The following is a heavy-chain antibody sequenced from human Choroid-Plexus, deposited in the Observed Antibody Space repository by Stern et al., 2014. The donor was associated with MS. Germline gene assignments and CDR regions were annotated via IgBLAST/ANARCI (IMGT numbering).Heavy chain of an antibody. Sequence: VHLVESGGGVVQPGRPLRLSCVASGFTFGSCAMHWVRQAPGKGLEWVAGVSYDGSNKYYADSVKGRFTISRVNSQNTLYMQMSSLRPEDTAVYYCAKDRRYLTYFFDHWGQGSLVTVSS. J-gene: IGHJ5*02. V-gene: IGHV3-30*18. CDR1: GFTFGSCA. CDR2: VSYDGSNK. CDR3: AKDRRYLTYFFDH. D-gene: IGHD1-1*01.